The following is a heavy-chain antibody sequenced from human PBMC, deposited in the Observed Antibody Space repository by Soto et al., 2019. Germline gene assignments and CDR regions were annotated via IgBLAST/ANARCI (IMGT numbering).Heavy chain of an antibody. Sequence: GGSLRLSCAASGFTFSIYALSWVRQAPGKGLEWVSTISGTGGGTNYADSVKGRFTISRDNSKNTLYLQMNSLRAEDTAVYYCAKPSYSGYDYDYYYSFDAWGRGTTVTVS. D-gene: IGHD5-12*01. J-gene: IGHJ6*02. CDR3: AKPSYSGYDYDYYYSFDA. CDR1: GFTFSIYA. CDR2: ISGTGGGT. V-gene: IGHV3-23*01.